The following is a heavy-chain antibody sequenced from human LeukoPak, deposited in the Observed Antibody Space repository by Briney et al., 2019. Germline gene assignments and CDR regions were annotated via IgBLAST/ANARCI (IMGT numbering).Heavy chain of an antibody. CDR1: GGSISSSGYY. CDR2: IYYSGGT. CDR3: VYTSGWYLYSYFDC. Sequence: SETLSLTCTVSGGSISSSGYYWGWIRQPPGKGLEWIGNIYYSGGTYHNPSLKSRVTISVDTSKNQFSLKLSSVTAADTAMYYCVYTSGWYLYSYFDCWGQGTLVTVSS. D-gene: IGHD6-19*01. J-gene: IGHJ4*02. V-gene: IGHV4-39*01.